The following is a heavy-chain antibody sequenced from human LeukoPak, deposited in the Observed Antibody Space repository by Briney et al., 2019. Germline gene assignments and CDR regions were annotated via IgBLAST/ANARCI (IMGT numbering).Heavy chain of an antibody. CDR2: IKQDGSEK. CDR3: ARSIYGGNPPFDY. V-gene: IGHV3-7*01. D-gene: IGHD4-23*01. Sequence: GGSLRLSCAASGFTFSSYWMSWGRQAPGKGVEWVANIKQDGSEKYYVDSVKGRFTISRDNAKNSLYLQMNSLRAEDTAVYYCARSIYGGNPPFDYWGQGTLVTVSS. CDR1: GFTFSSYW. J-gene: IGHJ4*02.